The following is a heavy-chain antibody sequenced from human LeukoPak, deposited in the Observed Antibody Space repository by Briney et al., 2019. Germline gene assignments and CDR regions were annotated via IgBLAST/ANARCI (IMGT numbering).Heavy chain of an antibody. CDR3: ARGRRDYYGMDV. J-gene: IGHJ6*02. V-gene: IGHV6-1*01. CDR2: TYRTSKWYT. Sequence: SQTLSLTCAISGDIVSSDGPAWNWIRQSPSRGLEWLGRTYRTSKWYTNYAESVKSRIVVNPDTSKNQFSLQLNSVTPEDTAVYYCARGRRDYYGMDVWGQGTRPPSP. CDR1: GDIVSSDGPA.